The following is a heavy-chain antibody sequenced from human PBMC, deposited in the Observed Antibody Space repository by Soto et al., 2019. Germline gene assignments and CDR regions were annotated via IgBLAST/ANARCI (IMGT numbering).Heavy chain of an antibody. CDR2: IKSKTDGGTT. Sequence: PGGSLRLSCAASGFTFSNAWMNWVRQAPGKGLEWVGRIKSKTDGGTTDYAAPVKGRFTISRDDSKNTLYLQMNSLKTEDTAVYYCTTNRIPYYYDSYFDYWGQGTLVTSPQ. CDR1: GFTFSNAW. V-gene: IGHV3-15*07. J-gene: IGHJ4*02. CDR3: TTNRIPYYYDSYFDY. D-gene: IGHD3-22*01.